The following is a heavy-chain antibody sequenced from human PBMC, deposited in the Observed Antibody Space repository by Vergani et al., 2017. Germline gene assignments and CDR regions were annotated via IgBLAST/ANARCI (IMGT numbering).Heavy chain of an antibody. CDR3: ARHKYQLLASPQRPHAFDI. V-gene: IGHV4-39*01. CDR1: GGSISSGSYY. D-gene: IGHD2-2*01. Sequence: QVQLQESGPGLVKPSQTLSLTCTVSGGSISSGSYYWGWIRQPPGKGLEWIGSIYYSGSTYYNPSLKSRVTISVDTSKNQFSLKLSSVTAADTAVYYCARHKYQLLASPQRPHAFDIWGQGTMVTVSS. J-gene: IGHJ3*02. CDR2: IYYSGST.